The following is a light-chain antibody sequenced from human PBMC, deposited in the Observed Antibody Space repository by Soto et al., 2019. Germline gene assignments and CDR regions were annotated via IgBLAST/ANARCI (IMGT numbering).Light chain of an antibody. CDR1: SSNIGAGYD. J-gene: IGLJ2*01. Sequence: QSVLTQPPSVSGAPGKRVTISCTGSSSNIGAGYDVDWYQQLPGTAPKLLIYGNSNRPSGVPDRFSGSKSGASASLAITGLQAEDEADYYCQSYDSSLRGVVFGGGTKLTVL. CDR2: GNS. V-gene: IGLV1-40*01. CDR3: QSYDSSLRGVV.